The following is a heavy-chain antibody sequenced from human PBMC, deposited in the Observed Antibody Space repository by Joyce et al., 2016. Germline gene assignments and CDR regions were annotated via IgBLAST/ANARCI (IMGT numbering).Heavy chain of an antibody. D-gene: IGHD6-13*01. CDR1: GFTFFNYW. CDR3: ASSTVAAGGTRSFDY. V-gene: IGHV3-7*03. CDR2: INKDGTEK. Sequence: EVELVESGGGLVQPGGSLRLSCTASGFTFFNYWVNWVRQAPGKGLEWVANINKDGTEKYSVDSVQGRFTISRDNARNSLFLQMSSLRGEDTAIYYCASSTVAAGGTRSFDYWGQGILVTVSS. J-gene: IGHJ4*02.